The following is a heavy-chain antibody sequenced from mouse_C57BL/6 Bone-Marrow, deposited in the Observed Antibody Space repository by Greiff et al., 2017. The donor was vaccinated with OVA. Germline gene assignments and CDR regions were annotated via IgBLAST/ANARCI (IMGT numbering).Heavy chain of an antibody. J-gene: IGHJ1*03. CDR3: ARKGAVGVYGYFDV. D-gene: IGHD3-3*01. CDR1: GYTFTSYW. Sequence: QVQLQQPGAELVKPGASVKMSCKASGYTFTSYWMTWVKQRPGQGLEWIGDIYPGSGSTNYNEKFKSKATLTVDTSSSTAYMQLSSLTSEDSAVEDCARKGAVGVYGYFDVWGTGTTVTVSS. V-gene: IGHV1-55*01. CDR2: IYPGSGST.